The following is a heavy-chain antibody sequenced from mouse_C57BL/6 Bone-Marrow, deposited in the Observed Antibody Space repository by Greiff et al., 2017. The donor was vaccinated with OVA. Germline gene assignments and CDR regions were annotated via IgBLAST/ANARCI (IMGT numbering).Heavy chain of an antibody. J-gene: IGHJ3*01. CDR3: ARQGVPGFAY. Sequence: EVQGVESGGDLVKPGGSLKLSCAASGFTFSSYGMSWVRQTPDKRLEWVATISSGGSYTYYPDSVKGRFTISRDNAKNTLYLQMSSLKSEDTAMYYCARQGVPGFAYWGQGTLVTVSA. V-gene: IGHV5-6*01. CDR1: GFTFSSYG. CDR2: ISSGGSYT.